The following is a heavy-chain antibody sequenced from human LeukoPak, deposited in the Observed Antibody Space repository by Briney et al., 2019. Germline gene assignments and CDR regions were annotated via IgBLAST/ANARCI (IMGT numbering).Heavy chain of an antibody. Sequence: GGSLRLSCAASGFTFSSYGMHWVRQAPGKGLEWVAVIWYDGSNKYYADSVKGRFTISRDNSKNTLYLQMNSLRAEDTAIYYCAREGPRGNSQFDYWGQGTLVTVSS. V-gene: IGHV3-33*01. D-gene: IGHD2/OR15-2a*01. CDR1: GFTFSSYG. CDR2: IWYDGSNK. J-gene: IGHJ4*02. CDR3: AREGPRGNSQFDY.